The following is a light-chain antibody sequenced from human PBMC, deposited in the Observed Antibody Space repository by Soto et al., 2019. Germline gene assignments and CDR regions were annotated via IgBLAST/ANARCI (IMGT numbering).Light chain of an antibody. CDR2: GTS. CDR3: QQYGNSPRYS. CDR1: QSVSSNY. J-gene: IGKJ2*03. V-gene: IGKV3-20*01. Sequence: EIVLTQSPGTLSLSLGERATLSCRASQSVSSNYLAWYQQKPGQAPRLLIYGTSSRATGIPDRFSGSGCGTNFTLTINRLQPEDFAVYYCQQYGNSPRYSFGQGTKLEI.